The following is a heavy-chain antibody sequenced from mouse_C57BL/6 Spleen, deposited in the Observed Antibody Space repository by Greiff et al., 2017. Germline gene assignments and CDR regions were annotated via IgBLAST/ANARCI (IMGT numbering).Heavy chain of an antibody. J-gene: IGHJ2*01. D-gene: IGHD2-3*01. CDR2: IYPGSGNT. V-gene: IGHV1-76*01. CDR3: ARWVEDGYYYFDY. CDR1: GYTFTDYY. Sequence: VQLQQSGAELVRPGASVKLSCKASGYTFTDYYINWVKQRPGQGLEWIARIYPGSGNTYYNEKFKGKATLTAEKSSSTAYMQLSSLTSEDSAVYFCARWVEDGYYYFDYWGQGTTLTVSS.